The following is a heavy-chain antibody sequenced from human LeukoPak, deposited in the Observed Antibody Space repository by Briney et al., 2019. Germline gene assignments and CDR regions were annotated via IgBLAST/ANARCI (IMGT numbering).Heavy chain of an antibody. CDR2: ISWNSGSI. CDR3: AKDLYSSSSKGSAKALDY. Sequence: GGSLRLSCAASGFTFDDYAMHWVRQAPGKGLEWVSGISWNSGSIGYADSVKGRFTISRDNAKTSLYLQMNSLRAEDTALYYCAKDLYSSSSKGSAKALDYWGQGTLVTVSS. CDR1: GFTFDDYA. J-gene: IGHJ4*02. D-gene: IGHD6-6*01. V-gene: IGHV3-9*01.